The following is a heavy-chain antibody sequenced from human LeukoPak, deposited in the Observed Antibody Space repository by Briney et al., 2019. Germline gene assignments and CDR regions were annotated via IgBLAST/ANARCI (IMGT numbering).Heavy chain of an antibody. CDR3: VRQGSSNWYKHLDY. CDR2: IYPGDSDT. V-gene: IGHV5-51*01. D-gene: IGHD6-13*01. J-gene: IGHJ4*02. Sequence: NRGESLKISCKGSGYSFTSYWIGWVRQMAGKGLEWMGIIYPGDSDTRYSPSFQGQVTISADKSISTAYLQWNSLKASDTAMYYCVRQGSSNWYKHLDYWGQGTLVTVSS. CDR1: GYSFTSYW.